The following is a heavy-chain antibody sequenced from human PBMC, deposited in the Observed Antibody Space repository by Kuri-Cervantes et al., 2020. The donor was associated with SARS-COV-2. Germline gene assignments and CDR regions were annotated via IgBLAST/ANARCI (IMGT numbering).Heavy chain of an antibody. D-gene: IGHD1-26*01. CDR2: ISWNSGSI. Sequence: SLQISCAASGFTFDDYAMHWVRQAPGKGLEWVSGISWNSGSIGYADSVKGRFTISTDNAKNSLYLQMNSLRAEDTALYYCAKDESYSGSYLYCYFDLWGRGTLATVPS. J-gene: IGHJ2*01. CDR3: AKDESYSGSYLYCYFDL. V-gene: IGHV3-9*01. CDR1: GFTFDDYA.